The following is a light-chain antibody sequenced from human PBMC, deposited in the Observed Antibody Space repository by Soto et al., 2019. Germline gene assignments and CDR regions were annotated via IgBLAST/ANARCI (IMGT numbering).Light chain of an antibody. Sequence: DIQMTQSLSSLSASVGDRVTITCQASQDISNYLNWYQQKPGKAPKLLIYDASNLETGVPSRFSGSRSGTDFTFTISNLQPEDIATYYCQQYDNLPSITFGQGTRLEIK. CDR3: QQYDNLPSIT. CDR2: DAS. V-gene: IGKV1-33*01. CDR1: QDISNY. J-gene: IGKJ5*01.